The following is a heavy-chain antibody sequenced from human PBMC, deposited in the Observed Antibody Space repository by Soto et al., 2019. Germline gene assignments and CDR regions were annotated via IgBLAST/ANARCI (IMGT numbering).Heavy chain of an antibody. CDR1: GGSISSYY. V-gene: IGHV4-59*01. CDR2: IYYSGST. D-gene: IGHD5-18*01. J-gene: IGHJ4*02. Sequence: PSETLSLTCTVSGGSISSYYWSWIRQPPGEGLEWIGYIYYSGSTNYNPSLKSRVTISVDTSKKQFSLKLSSVTAADTAVYYCARVRGYSYGYGSFDYWGQGTLVTVSS. CDR3: ARVRGYSYGYGSFDY.